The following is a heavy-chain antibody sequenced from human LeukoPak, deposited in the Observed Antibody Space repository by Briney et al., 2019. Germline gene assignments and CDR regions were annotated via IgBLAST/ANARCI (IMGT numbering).Heavy chain of an antibody. Sequence: PSETLSLTCTVSGGSISSGGYYWSWIRQPPGKGLEWIGDIYHSGSTYYDPSLKSRVSISLDTSKNQFSLKLTSVTAADTAVYYCAREFWSNYYYYMDVWGKGTTVTVSS. D-gene: IGHD2-8*02. CDR2: IYHSGST. V-gene: IGHV4-39*07. CDR1: GGSISSGGYY. CDR3: AREFWSNYYYYMDV. J-gene: IGHJ6*03.